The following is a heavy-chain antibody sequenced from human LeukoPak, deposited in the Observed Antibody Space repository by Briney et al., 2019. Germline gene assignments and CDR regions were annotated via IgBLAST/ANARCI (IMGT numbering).Heavy chain of an antibody. J-gene: IGHJ4*02. V-gene: IGHV3-43D*03. D-gene: IGHD5-12*01. Sequence: GGSLRLSCAASGFTFDDYAMHWVRRAPGKGLEWVSLITWNSGSIYYADSVKGRFTISRDNSKNSLYLQMNSLRAEDTALYYCAKPHLSVVATPYFDYWGQGTLVTVSS. CDR3: AKPHLSVVATPYFDY. CDR2: ITWNSGSI. CDR1: GFTFDDYA.